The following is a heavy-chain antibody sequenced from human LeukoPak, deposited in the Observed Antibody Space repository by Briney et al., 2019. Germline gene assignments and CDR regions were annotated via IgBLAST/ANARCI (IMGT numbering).Heavy chain of an antibody. Sequence: PSETLSLTCTVSGGSISGYYWSWIRQPPGRGLEWIGSVYYSGSTSYNPSLKSRVTISVDTSKNHFSLKLSSVTAADTAVYYCARSPVTIFGVVTHFDYWGQGTLVTVSS. D-gene: IGHD3-3*01. CDR3: ARSPVTIFGVVTHFDY. V-gene: IGHV4-59*08. J-gene: IGHJ4*02. CDR2: VYYSGST. CDR1: GGSISGYY.